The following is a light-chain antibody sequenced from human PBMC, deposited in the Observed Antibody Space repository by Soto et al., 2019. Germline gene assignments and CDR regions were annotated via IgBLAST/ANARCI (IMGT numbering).Light chain of an antibody. J-gene: IGKJ1*01. CDR2: GTS. Sequence: ATQSLSPGGRATLSCRASQSVGSNLAWYQQKPGQAPSLLIYGTSTRATGIPARFSGTGSGTEFTLTISSLQSEDFALYYCQQYNDWPLTFGQGTKVDIK. V-gene: IGKV3-15*01. CDR3: QQYNDWPLT. CDR1: QSVGSN.